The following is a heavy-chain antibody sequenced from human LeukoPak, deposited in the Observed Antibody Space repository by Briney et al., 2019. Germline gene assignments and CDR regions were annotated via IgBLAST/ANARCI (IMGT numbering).Heavy chain of an antibody. D-gene: IGHD6-13*01. V-gene: IGHV3-23*01. CDR2: ISGSGGST. J-gene: IGHJ5*02. Sequence: GGSLRLSCAASGFTFSSYAMSWVRQAPGKGLEWVSAISGSGGSTYYADSVKGRFTIPRDNSKNTLYLQMNSLRAEDTAVYYCAKDAHSSSWYYWFDPWGQGTLVTVSS. CDR1: GFTFSSYA. CDR3: AKDAHSSSWYYWFDP.